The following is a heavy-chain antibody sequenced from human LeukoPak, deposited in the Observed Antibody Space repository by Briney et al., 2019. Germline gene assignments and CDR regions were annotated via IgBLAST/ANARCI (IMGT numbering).Heavy chain of an antibody. CDR2: ISSSGNTI. J-gene: IGHJ4*02. CDR3: ARALEFDY. CDR1: GFTFSSYE. V-gene: IGHV3-48*03. Sequence: PGGSLRLSCAASGFTFSSYEMNWVRQAPGKGLEWVSYISSSGNTIYYADSVKGRFTISRDNAKNSLYLQMNSLRAEDTAVYYCARALEFDYWGQGTLVTVSS.